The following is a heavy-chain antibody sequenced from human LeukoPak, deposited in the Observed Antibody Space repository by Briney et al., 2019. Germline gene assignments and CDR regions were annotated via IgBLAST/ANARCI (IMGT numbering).Heavy chain of an antibody. CDR1: GYTLTELS. CDR3: ATMNWNYARRSYNWFDP. Sequence: ASVKVFCKVSGYTLTELSMHWVRQAPGRGLEWMGGFDPEDGETIYAQKFQGRVTMTEDTSTDTAYMELSSLRSEDTAVYYCATMNWNYARRSYNWFDPWGQGTLVTVSS. D-gene: IGHD1-7*01. V-gene: IGHV1-24*01. J-gene: IGHJ5*02. CDR2: FDPEDGET.